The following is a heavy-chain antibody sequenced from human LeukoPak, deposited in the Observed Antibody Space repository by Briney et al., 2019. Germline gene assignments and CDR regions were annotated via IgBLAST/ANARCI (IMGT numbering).Heavy chain of an antibody. CDR1: GGSISSSSYY. D-gene: IGHD5-18*01. CDR2: IYYSGST. Sequence: SETLSLTCTVSGGSISSSSYYWGWIRQPPGKGLEWIGSIYYSGSTYYNPSLKSRVTISVDTSKNQFSLKLSSVTAADTAVYYCASAAMVTRSGWFDPWGQGTLVTVSS. V-gene: IGHV4-39*01. J-gene: IGHJ5*02. CDR3: ASAAMVTRSGWFDP.